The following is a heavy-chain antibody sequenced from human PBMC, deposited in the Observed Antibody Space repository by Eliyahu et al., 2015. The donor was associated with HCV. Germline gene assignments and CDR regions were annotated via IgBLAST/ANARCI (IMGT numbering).Heavy chain of an antibody. Sequence: EVQLVESGGGLVQPGGSLRLSCAASGFTFSNYWMYWVRQAPGKGLVWVSRINYDGSTTGYADSVKGRFTVSRDNAKKTLDLQMNSLRTEDTAMYYCTRGSDSWGQGTLVTVSS. J-gene: IGHJ4*02. CDR1: GFTFSNYW. CDR2: INYDGSTT. V-gene: IGHV3-74*01. CDR3: TRGSDS.